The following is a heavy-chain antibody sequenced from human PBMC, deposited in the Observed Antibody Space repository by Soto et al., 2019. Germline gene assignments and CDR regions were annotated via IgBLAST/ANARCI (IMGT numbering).Heavy chain of an antibody. CDR2: ISYDGSDR. Sequence: QVQLVESGGGVVQPGRSPRLSCVASGFTFSDYGVHWVRQAPGKGLEWVAVISYDGSDRYYVDSVKGRFTISRDSSKNTLYLQMNSLRPEDTAVYYCAKDRGRIADNWFDPWGQGTLVTVSS. D-gene: IGHD6-13*01. CDR1: GFTFSDYG. J-gene: IGHJ5*02. V-gene: IGHV3-30*18. CDR3: AKDRGRIADNWFDP.